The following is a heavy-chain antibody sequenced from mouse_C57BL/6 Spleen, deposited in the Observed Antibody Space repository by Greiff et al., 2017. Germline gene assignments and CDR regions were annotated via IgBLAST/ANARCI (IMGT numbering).Heavy chain of an antibody. V-gene: IGHV7-3*01. CDR1: GFTFTDYY. J-gene: IGHJ1*03. D-gene: IGHD1-1*01. Sequence: EVQLKESGGGLVQPGGSLSLSCAASGFTFTDYYMSWVRQPPGKALEWLGFIRNKANGYTTEYSASVKGRFTISRDNSQSILYLQMNALRAEDSATYYCARYYYGSSYVGYFDVWGTGTTVTVSS. CDR2: IRNKANGYTT. CDR3: ARYYYGSSYVGYFDV.